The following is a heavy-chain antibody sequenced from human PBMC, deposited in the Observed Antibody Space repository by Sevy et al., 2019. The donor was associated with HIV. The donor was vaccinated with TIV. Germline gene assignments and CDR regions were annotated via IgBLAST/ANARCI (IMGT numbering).Heavy chain of an antibody. V-gene: IGHV3-7*01. CDR1: GFTFSSYW. CDR3: ARESGIVVVPAAIIWFDP. J-gene: IGHJ5*02. D-gene: IGHD2-2*01. CDR2: IKQDGSEK. Sequence: GGSLRLSCAASGFTFSSYWMSWVRQAPGKGLEWVANIKQDGSEKYYVDSVKGRFTISRDNAKNSLYLQMNSLRAEDTVVYYCARESGIVVVPAAIIWFDPWGQGTLVTVSS.